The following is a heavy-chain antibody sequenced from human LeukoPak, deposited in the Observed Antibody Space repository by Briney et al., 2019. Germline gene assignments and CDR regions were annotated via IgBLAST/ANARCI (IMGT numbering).Heavy chain of an antibody. Sequence: PGGSLRLSCAASGFTFDDYGMSWVRQAPGKGLEWVSGINWNGGSTGYADSVKGRFTISRDNAKNSLYLQMNSLRAEDTALYYCARDFQIAAAGVVDPWGQGTLVTVSS. V-gene: IGHV3-20*04. CDR2: INWNGGST. D-gene: IGHD6-13*01. CDR1: GFTFDDYG. J-gene: IGHJ5*02. CDR3: ARDFQIAAAGVVDP.